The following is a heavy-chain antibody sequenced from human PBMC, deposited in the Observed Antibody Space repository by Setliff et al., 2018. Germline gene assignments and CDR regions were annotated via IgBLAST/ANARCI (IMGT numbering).Heavy chain of an antibody. CDR2: IYYSGST. V-gene: IGHV4-59*02. J-gene: IGHJ4*02. Sequence: KTSETLSLTCTVSGGYVKSHYWSWIRQPPGKGLEWIGYIYYSGSTNYNPSLKSRVNISVDKSKNQFSLMLTSVTAADTAIYYCAGRPQNTPMGPCDYWGQGTLVTVSS. D-gene: IGHD5-18*01. CDR1: GGYVKSHY. CDR3: AGRPQNTPMGPCDY.